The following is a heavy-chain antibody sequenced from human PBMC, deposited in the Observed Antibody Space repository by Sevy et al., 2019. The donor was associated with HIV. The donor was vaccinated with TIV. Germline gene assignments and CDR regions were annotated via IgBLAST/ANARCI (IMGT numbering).Heavy chain of an antibody. J-gene: IGHJ4*02. V-gene: IGHV4-38-2*01. CDR3: ARVGYIYDDY. CDR1: GYSISSGYY. CDR2: IYHSGGT. Sequence: SETLSLTCAVSGYSISSGYYWGWIRQPPGKGLEWIGSIYHSGGTFYNTSLKSRVTISIDTSKNHFSLNLTSVTAADTALYYCARVGYIYDDYWGQGTLVTVSS. D-gene: IGHD5-18*01.